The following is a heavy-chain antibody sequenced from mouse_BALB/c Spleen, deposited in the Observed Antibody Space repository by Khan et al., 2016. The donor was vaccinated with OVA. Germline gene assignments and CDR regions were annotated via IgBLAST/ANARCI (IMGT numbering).Heavy chain of an antibody. Sequence: QVQLQQSGAELARPGASVKMSCKASGYTFTTYTIHWVKQGPGQGLEWIGYIIPTNDYANYNQKFKDRATLTADKSSSTAYMQLSSLTSEDSALYYCASEGAYHRSAGWFAYWGQGTLVTVSA. D-gene: IGHD2-14*01. CDR1: GYTFTTYT. CDR2: IIPTNDYA. CDR3: ASEGAYHRSAGWFAY. V-gene: IGHV1-4*01. J-gene: IGHJ3*01.